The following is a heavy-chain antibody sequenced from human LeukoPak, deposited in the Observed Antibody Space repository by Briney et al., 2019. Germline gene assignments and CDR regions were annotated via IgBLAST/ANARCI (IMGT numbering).Heavy chain of an antibody. CDR2: ISSSGSTI. CDR1: GFTFSDYY. V-gene: IGHV3-11*04. J-gene: IGHJ4*02. Sequence: GGSLRLSCAASGFTFSDYYMSWIRQAPGKGLEWVSYISSSGSTIYYADSVKGRFTISRDNAKNSLYLQMNSLRAEDTAVYYCARVGNYYDSSEYYFDYWGQGTLVTVSS. D-gene: IGHD3-22*01. CDR3: ARVGNYYDSSEYYFDY.